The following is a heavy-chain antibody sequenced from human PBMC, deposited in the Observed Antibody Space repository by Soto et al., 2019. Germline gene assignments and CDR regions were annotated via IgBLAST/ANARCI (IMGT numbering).Heavy chain of an antibody. V-gene: IGHV3-23*01. CDR2: ISGSGGST. CDR1: GFTFSSYA. D-gene: IGHD6-19*01. CDR3: AKDGKYSSGWYDY. J-gene: IGHJ4*02. Sequence: EVQLLESGGGLVQPGGSLRLSCAASGFTFSSYAMSWVRQAPGKGLEWVSAISGSGGSTYYADSVKGRFTISRDNSKNTRYLQMNSLRAEDTAVYYCAKDGKYSSGWYDYWGQGTLVTVSS.